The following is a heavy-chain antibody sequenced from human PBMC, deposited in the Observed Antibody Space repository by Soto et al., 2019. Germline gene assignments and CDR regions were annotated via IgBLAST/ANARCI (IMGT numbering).Heavy chain of an antibody. V-gene: IGHV3-30-3*01. D-gene: IGHD2-15*01. Sequence: QVQLVESGGGVIQRGRSLRLSCTASGFTFSSYAMHWVRHAPGKGLERVAVISYDGSNKYYADSVKGRFTISRDISKNTLYLQMNSLRAEDTAVYYCARAGGLLLDYWGQGTLVTVSS. CDR2: ISYDGSNK. CDR3: ARAGGLLLDY. J-gene: IGHJ4*02. CDR1: GFTFSSYA.